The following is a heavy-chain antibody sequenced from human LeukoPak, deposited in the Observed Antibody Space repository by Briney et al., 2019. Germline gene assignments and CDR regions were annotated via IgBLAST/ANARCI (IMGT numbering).Heavy chain of an antibody. J-gene: IGHJ4*02. V-gene: IGHV3-43D*03. CDR2: ISWDGHFI. Sequence: GGSLRLSCTASGFTFDDFAMHWVRQAPGKGLEWVSLISWDGHFIYHADSVKGRFIISRDNSKNSLYLQMNSLRPEDTALYYCAKDGQRDIVATMRYFDYWGQGTLVTVSS. CDR3: AKDGQRDIVATMRYFDY. D-gene: IGHD5-12*01. CDR1: GFTFDDFA.